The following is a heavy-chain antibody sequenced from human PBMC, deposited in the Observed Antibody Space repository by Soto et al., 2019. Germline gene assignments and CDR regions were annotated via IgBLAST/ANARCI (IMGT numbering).Heavy chain of an antibody. CDR3: AKGVYAFDY. CDR1: GFIFNNYA. D-gene: IGHD6-13*01. Sequence: GGSLRLSCAASGFIFNNYAMTWVRQAPGKGLEWVSAISHTGAVTTYADSVKGRFTISRDNAKNTLYLQMNSLRAEDTAVYYCAKGVYAFDYWGQGTQVTVSS. V-gene: IGHV3-23*01. J-gene: IGHJ4*02. CDR2: ISHTGAVT.